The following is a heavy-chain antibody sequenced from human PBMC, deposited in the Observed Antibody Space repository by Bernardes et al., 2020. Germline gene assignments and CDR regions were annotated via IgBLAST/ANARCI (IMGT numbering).Heavy chain of an antibody. J-gene: IGHJ4*02. CDR2: IYAGDSHT. CDR3: ARRNNNYFDY. CDR1: GYMFTSYW. Sequence: GESLKISCKGSGYMFTSYWIGWVRQMPGKGLEWMGIIYAGDSHTIYSPSFQGQVTISADKSFTTAYLQWSSLKASDTAMYYCARRNNNYFDYWGQGTLVTVSS. V-gene: IGHV5-51*01. D-gene: IGHD1-1*01.